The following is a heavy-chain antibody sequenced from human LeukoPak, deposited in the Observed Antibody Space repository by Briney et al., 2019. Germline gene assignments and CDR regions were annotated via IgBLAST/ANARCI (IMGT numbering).Heavy chain of an antibody. CDR3: ARGVGSGGYYGSSHWHLDL. D-gene: IGHD3-22*01. CDR2: ISYSGST. J-gene: IGHJ2*01. Sequence: SETLSPTCTVSGGSISSYFWNWVRQPPGKGLEWIGYISYSGSTSYNSSFNSRVTISLETSKKQVSLKLNFVTAADTAVYFCARGVGSGGYYGSSHWHLDLWGRGTLVTVSS. V-gene: IGHV4-59*01. CDR1: GGSISSYF.